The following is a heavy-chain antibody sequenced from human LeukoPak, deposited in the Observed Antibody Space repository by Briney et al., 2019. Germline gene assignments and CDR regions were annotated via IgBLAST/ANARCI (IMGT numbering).Heavy chain of an antibody. CDR2: ISSSGSTI. D-gene: IGHD6-19*01. Sequence: GGSLRLSCAASGFTFSSYEMNWVRQAPGKGLEWVSYISSSGSTIYYADSVKGRFTISRDNAKNSLYLQMNSLRAEDTAVYYCVRDVWVAVADYYYYYGMDVWGQGTTVTVSS. J-gene: IGHJ6*02. CDR1: GFTFSSYE. V-gene: IGHV3-48*03. CDR3: VRDVWVAVADYYYYYGMDV.